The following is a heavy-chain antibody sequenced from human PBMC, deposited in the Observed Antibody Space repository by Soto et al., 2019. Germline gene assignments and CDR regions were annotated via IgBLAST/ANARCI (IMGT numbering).Heavy chain of an antibody. V-gene: IGHV3-23*01. CDR1: GFTFSSYA. CDR2: FGITGGDT. J-gene: IGHJ6*02. CDR3: AKLGSQLLSYYGMDV. D-gene: IGHD2-2*01. Sequence: EVQLLESGGGLVQPGGSLRLSCAASGFTFSSYAMGWVRQAPGKGLEWVSTFGITGGDTYYADSVKGRFFISRDDSKYTLHLQMNRLRAEDTAVYHCAKLGSQLLSYYGMDVWGQGTTVTVSS.